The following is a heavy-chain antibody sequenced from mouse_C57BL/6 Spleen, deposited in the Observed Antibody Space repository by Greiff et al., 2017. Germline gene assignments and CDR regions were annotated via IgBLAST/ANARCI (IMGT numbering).Heavy chain of an antibody. D-gene: IGHD1-1*01. CDR3: ARIIYYGSSSAD. CDR1: GYTFTSYW. J-gene: IGHJ3*01. Sequence: VQLQQPGAELVRPGSSVKLSCKASGYTFTSYWMDWVKQRPGQGLEWIGNIYPSDSETHYNQKFKDKATLTVDKSSSTAYMQLSSLTSEDSAVYYCARIIYYGSSSADWGQGTLVTVSA. CDR2: IYPSDSET. V-gene: IGHV1-61*01.